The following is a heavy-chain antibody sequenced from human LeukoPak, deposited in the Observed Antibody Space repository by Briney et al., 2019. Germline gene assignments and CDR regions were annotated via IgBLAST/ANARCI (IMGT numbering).Heavy chain of an antibody. V-gene: IGHV4-34*01. Sequence: SETLSLTCAVYAGSFSGYYWSWIRQPPGKGLEWIGEINHSGSTNYNPSLKSRVTISVDTSKNQFSLKLSSVTAADTAVYYCASLGAAGYYFDYWGQGTLVTVSS. CDR1: AGSFSGYY. CDR2: INHSGST. CDR3: ASLGAAGYYFDY. D-gene: IGHD6-13*01. J-gene: IGHJ4*02.